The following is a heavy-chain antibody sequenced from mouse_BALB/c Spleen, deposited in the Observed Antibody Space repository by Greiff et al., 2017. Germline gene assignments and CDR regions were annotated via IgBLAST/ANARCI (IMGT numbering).Heavy chain of an antibody. V-gene: IGHV5-12-2*01. CDR2: ISNGGGST. D-gene: IGHD2-3*01. CDR1: GFTFSSYT. J-gene: IGHJ1*01. Sequence: EVKVVESGGGLVQPGGSLKLSCAASGFTFSSYTMSWVRQTPEKRLEWVAYISNGGGSTYYPDTVKGRFTISRDNAKNTLYLQMSSLKSEDTAMYYCARRWSSYWYFDGWGAGTTVTVSS. CDR3: ARRWSSYWYFDG.